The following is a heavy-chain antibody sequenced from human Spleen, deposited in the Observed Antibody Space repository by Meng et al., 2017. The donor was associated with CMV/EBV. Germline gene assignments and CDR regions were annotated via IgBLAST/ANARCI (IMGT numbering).Heavy chain of an antibody. CDR3: AKDYTPGYDCFDP. J-gene: IGHJ5*02. D-gene: IGHD3-16*01. V-gene: IGHV1-18*01. CDR2: ISGNNGNT. CDR1: NYTFTSYG. Sequence: ASVKVSCKASNYTFTSYGISWVRQAPGEGLEWMGWISGNNGNTKYAQKLQGRVTMTTDTSTSTAYMELRSLRSADTAVYYCAKDYTPGYDCFDPWGQGTLVTVSS.